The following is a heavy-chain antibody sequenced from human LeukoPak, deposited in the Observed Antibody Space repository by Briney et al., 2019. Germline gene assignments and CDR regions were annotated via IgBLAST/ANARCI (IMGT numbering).Heavy chain of an antibody. CDR3: ARASDIAVTGFDC. Sequence: PSDTLSLTCTVSGASISSYHWNWIRQAPSNGLEWIASIYNGGNINYNPSLKSRVTISMDTSKSHFSLSLSSVTAADTAVYFCARASDIAVTGFDCWGQGLLVTVSA. J-gene: IGHJ4*02. CDR2: IYNGGNI. CDR1: GASISSYH. D-gene: IGHD6-19*01. V-gene: IGHV4-59*07.